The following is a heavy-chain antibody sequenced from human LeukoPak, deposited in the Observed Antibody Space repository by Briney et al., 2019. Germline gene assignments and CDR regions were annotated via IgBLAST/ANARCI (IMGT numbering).Heavy chain of an antibody. CDR1: GGSISSSSYY. V-gene: IGHV4-39*07. J-gene: IGHJ6*03. CDR2: IYYSGST. Sequence: PSETLSLTCTVSGGSISSSSYYWGWIRQPPGKGLEWIGSIYYSGSTYYNPSLKSRVTISVDTSKNQFSLKLSSVTAADTAVYYCASLAYVWGSYRYTSYYYYMDVWGKGTTVTVSS. D-gene: IGHD3-16*02. CDR3: ASLAYVWGSYRYTSYYYYMDV.